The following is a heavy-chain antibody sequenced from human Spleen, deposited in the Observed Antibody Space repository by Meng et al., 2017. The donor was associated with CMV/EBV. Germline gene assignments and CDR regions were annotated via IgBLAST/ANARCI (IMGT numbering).Heavy chain of an antibody. CDR3: ARGGEKAMALFDS. V-gene: IGHV1-69*05. J-gene: IGHJ4*02. CDR2: IITILETA. D-gene: IGHD5-18*01. CDR1: GYTFTSYG. Sequence: SVKVSCKASGYTFTSYGISWVRQAPGQGLEWMGGIITILETANYAQKFQGRVTITTDESTTTAYMELSSLRSEDTAVYYCARGGEKAMALFDSWGQGTLVTVSS.